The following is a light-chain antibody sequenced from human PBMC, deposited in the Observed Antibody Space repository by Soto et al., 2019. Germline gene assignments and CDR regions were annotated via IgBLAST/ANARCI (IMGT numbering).Light chain of an antibody. CDR3: QQYENFPLT. V-gene: IGKV1-39*01. J-gene: IGKJ4*01. CDR2: AAS. CDR1: QSISSY. Sequence: DIQMTQSPSSLSASVGDRVTITCRASQSISSYLNWYQQKPGKAPKLLIYAASSLQSGVPSRFSGRGSGTEFTLTISSLQPDDFATYYCQQYENFPLTFGGGTKVDIK.